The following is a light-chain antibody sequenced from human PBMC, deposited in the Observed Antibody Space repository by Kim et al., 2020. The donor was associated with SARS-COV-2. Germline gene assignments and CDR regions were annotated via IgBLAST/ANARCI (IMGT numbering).Light chain of an antibody. Sequence: SSELTQDPAVSVALGQTVRITCQGDSLRRYYASWYQQKPGQAPVLVIYGKNNRPSGIPDRFSGSSSGNTASLTIPGAQAEDEADYYCNSRDSSGNHVFGT. V-gene: IGLV3-19*01. CDR1: SLRRYY. CDR3: NSRDSSGNHV. CDR2: GKN. J-gene: IGLJ1*01.